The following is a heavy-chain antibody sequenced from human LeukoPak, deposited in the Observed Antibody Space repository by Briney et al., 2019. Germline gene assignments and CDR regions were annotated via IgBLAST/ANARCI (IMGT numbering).Heavy chain of an antibody. CDR3: ARDDYGSGSYLGMDV. D-gene: IGHD3-10*01. Sequence: ASVKVSCKASGYTFTSYGISWVRQAPGQGLEWMGWISAYNGNTNYAQKLQGRVTMTTDTSTSTAYMELRSLRSDDTAVYYCARDDYGSGSYLGMDVWGQGTTVTVSS. J-gene: IGHJ6*02. CDR1: GYTFTSYG. CDR2: ISAYNGNT. V-gene: IGHV1-18*01.